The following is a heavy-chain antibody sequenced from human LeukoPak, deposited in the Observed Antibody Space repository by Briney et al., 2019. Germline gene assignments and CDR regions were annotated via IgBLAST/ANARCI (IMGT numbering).Heavy chain of an antibody. J-gene: IGHJ5*02. CDR3: AKDPVAATGTGKINWFDP. Sequence: PGGSLRLSCAASGFSFTTYAMSWVRQAPGKGLEWVSAISGSGATAYYAESVKGRFTISRDSSKNTPYLQMNSLRAEDTAVYFCAKDPVAATGTGKINWFDPWGQGTLVTVSS. D-gene: IGHD6-13*01. CDR2: ISGSGATA. CDR1: GFSFTTYA. V-gene: IGHV3-23*01.